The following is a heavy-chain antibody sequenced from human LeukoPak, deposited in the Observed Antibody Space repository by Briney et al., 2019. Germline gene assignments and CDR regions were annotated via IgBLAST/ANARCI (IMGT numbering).Heavy chain of an antibody. D-gene: IGHD5-18*01. V-gene: IGHV3-7*01. CDR2: IKHDGSEK. CDR1: GFTFNSYS. Sequence: GGSLRLSCTASGFTFNSYSMTWVRQAPGMGLEWVANIKHDGSEKYYVDSVRGRFTISRDNAKNSLYLQMNTLRAEDTAVYYCARGGDTAMVRPPPSYYFDYWGQGTLVTVSS. CDR3: ARGGDTAMVRPPPSYYFDY. J-gene: IGHJ4*02.